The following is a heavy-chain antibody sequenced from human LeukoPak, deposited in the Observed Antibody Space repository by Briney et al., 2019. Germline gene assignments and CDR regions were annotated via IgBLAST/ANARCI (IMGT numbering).Heavy chain of an antibody. J-gene: IGHJ4*02. CDR1: GFTLSSQW. D-gene: IGHD7-27*01. CDR3: ARDLAWGAFDY. Sequence: GGSLRLSCAASGFTLSSQWMSWVRQAPGKGLEWVSGISGSGGSTYYADSVKGRFTISRDNSKNTLYLQMNSLRAEDTAVYYCARDLAWGAFDYWGQGTLVTVSS. V-gene: IGHV3-23*01. CDR2: ISGSGGST.